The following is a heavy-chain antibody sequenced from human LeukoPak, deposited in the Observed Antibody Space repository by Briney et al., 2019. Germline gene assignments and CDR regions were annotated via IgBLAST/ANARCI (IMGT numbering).Heavy chain of an antibody. Sequence: GESLKISCQGSGYRFTNYWIGWVRQMPGKGPEWMAIIYPGDSDTRYSPSFQGRVTISADKSISTAYLQWSSLKASDTAMYYCAAGWYGGPYDYWGQGVLVTVSS. CDR1: GYRFTNYW. V-gene: IGHV5-51*01. J-gene: IGHJ4*02. CDR3: AAGWYGGPYDY. CDR2: IYPGDSDT. D-gene: IGHD6-19*01.